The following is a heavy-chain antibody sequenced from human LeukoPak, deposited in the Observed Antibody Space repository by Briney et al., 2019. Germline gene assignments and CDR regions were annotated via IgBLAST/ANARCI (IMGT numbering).Heavy chain of an antibody. J-gene: IGHJ6*02. Sequence: GGSLRLSCAASGFTFSTSWMSWVRQAPGKGLEWVASIKPDGSEKYYVDSVKGRFTISRDNAKNSLYLQMNSLRAEDTAVYYCARDRSEWLRFEYYYYGMDVWGQGTTVTVSS. CDR3: ARDRSEWLRFEYYYYGMDV. D-gene: IGHD5-12*01. V-gene: IGHV3-7*01. CDR2: IKPDGSEK. CDR1: GFTFSTSW.